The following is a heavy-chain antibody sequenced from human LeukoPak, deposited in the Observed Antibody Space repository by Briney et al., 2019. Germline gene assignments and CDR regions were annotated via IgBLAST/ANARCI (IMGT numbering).Heavy chain of an antibody. CDR3: ARVLDPFDI. V-gene: IGHV3-74*01. CDR2: INSGGSDT. CDR1: GFTFSNYW. Sequence: PGGSLRLSCAASGFTFSNYWMHWVRQAPGKGLVWVSRINSGGSDTTYADSVKGRFTISRDNAKKTLYLQMNSLRAEDTAVYYCARVLDPFDIWGQGTTVTVSS. J-gene: IGHJ3*02.